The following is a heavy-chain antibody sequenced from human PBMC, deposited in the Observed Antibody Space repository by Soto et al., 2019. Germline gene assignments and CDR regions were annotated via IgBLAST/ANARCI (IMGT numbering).Heavy chain of an antibody. V-gene: IGHV3-23*01. D-gene: IGHD3-22*01. CDR3: AKDSSYDSSGYYKGYYYYGMDV. CDR2: ISGSGGST. Sequence: GGSLRLSCAASGFTFSSYAMSWVRQAPGEGLEWVSAISGSGGSTYYADSVKGRFTISRDNSKNTLYLQMNSLRAEDTAVYYCAKDSSYDSSGYYKGYYYYGMDVWGQGTTVTVSS. CDR1: GFTFSSYA. J-gene: IGHJ6*02.